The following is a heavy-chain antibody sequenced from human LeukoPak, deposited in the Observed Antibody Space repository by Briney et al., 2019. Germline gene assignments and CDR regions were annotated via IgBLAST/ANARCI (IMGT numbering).Heavy chain of an antibody. D-gene: IGHD3-10*01. CDR3: AKEHYDGSGSYPEY. CDR1: GFTFSSYG. Sequence: PGGSLRLSCEASGFTFSSYGMHWVRQAPGKGLEWVAVISYDGSDKYYADSVKGRFTISRDNSKNTLYLQMNSLRAEDTAVYYCAKEHYDGSGSYPEYWGQGTLVTVSS. J-gene: IGHJ4*02. CDR2: ISYDGSDK. V-gene: IGHV3-30*18.